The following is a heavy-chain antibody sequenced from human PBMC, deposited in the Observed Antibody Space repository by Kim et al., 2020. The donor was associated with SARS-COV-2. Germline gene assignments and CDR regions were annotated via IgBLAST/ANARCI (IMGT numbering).Heavy chain of an antibody. V-gene: IGHV4-4*02. CDR3: ARDSHCSSTSCPIDY. J-gene: IGHJ4*02. Sequence: SETLSLTCAVSGGSISSSNWWSWVRQPPAKGLEWSGEIYHSGSTNYNPSLKSRVTISVDKSKNQFSLMLSSVTAADTAVYYCARDSHCSSTSCPIDYCGQGTLVTVSS. CDR2: IYHSGST. D-gene: IGHD2-2*01. CDR1: GGSISSSNW.